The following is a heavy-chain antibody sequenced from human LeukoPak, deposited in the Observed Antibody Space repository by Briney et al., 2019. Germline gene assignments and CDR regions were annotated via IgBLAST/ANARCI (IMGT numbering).Heavy chain of an antibody. D-gene: IGHD2-21*02. CDR1: GFNFSSYV. Sequence: GRSLRLSCTASGFNFSSYVMHWVRQAPGQGLEWVSLISYDGGNKYYADSVKGRFTISRDNSKNTLYLQMNSLRAEDTALYYCARDPLFSVTDYYYYMDVWGKGTTVTVSS. CDR3: ARDPLFSVTDYYYYMDV. V-gene: IGHV3-30*01. J-gene: IGHJ6*03. CDR2: ISYDGGNK.